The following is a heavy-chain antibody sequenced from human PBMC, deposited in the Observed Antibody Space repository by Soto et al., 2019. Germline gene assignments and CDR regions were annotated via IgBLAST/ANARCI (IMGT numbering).Heavy chain of an antibody. J-gene: IGHJ6*02. CDR3: ARGIYSFYYYYGMDV. CDR2: IKQDGSEK. V-gene: IGHV3-7*03. Sequence: HPVGSLRLSCAASGFTFSSYWMSWVRQAPGKGLEWVANIKQDGSEKYYVDSVKGRFTISRDNAKNSLYLQMNSLRAEDTAVYYCARGIYSFYYYYGMDVWGQGTTVTVSS. D-gene: IGHD3-10*01. CDR1: GFTFSSYW.